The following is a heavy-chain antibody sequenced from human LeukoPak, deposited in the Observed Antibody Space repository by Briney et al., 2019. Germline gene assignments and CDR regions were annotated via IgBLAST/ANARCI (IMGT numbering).Heavy chain of an antibody. V-gene: IGHV3-23*01. CDR3: AKDWNPSPNWFGP. CDR2: VSNSGVNT. CDR1: GFIFSTYA. J-gene: IGHJ5*02. Sequence: PGGSLRLSCAASGFIFSTYAMNWVRQAPGKGLEWISGVSNSGVNTNYAASVKGRFTISRDNSKNMLYLQMNGLRAEDTAVYYCAKDWNPSPNWFGPWGQGALVIVSS. D-gene: IGHD1-1*01.